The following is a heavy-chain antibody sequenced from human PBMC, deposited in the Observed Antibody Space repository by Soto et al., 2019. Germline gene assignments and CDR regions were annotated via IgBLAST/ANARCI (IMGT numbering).Heavy chain of an antibody. Sequence: SGTLSLTCTVSSGSIRSSNYYWGWIRQPPGKGLEWIGSMDYSGSTYYNPSLRSRVTIYVDTSKNQFSLKLSSVTAADTAVYYCARHGVAYSSSSTFDYWGRGTLVTVSS. V-gene: IGHV4-39*01. J-gene: IGHJ4*02. CDR2: MDYSGST. D-gene: IGHD6-6*01. CDR3: ARHGVAYSSSSTFDY. CDR1: SGSIRSSNYY.